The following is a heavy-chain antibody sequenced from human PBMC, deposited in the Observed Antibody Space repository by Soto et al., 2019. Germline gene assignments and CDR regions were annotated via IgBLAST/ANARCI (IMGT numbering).Heavy chain of an antibody. CDR1: GFTFSSYA. CDR2: ISGSGGST. V-gene: IGHV3-23*01. D-gene: IGHD6-19*01. Sequence: GGSLRLSCAASGFTFSSYAMSWVRQAPGKGLEWVSAISGSGGSTYYADSVKGRFTISRDNSKNTLYLQMNSLRAEDTAVYYCAKVFNWSERAGTLEFDYWGQGTLVTVSS. CDR3: AKVFNWSERAGTLEFDY. J-gene: IGHJ4*02.